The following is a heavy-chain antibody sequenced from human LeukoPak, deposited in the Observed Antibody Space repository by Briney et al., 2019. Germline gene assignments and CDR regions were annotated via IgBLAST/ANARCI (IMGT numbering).Heavy chain of an antibody. D-gene: IGHD3-10*01. Sequence: ASVKVSCKVSGYTLTELSMHWVRQAPGKGLEWMGGFDPEDGETIYAQKFQGRVTMTEDTSTDTAYMELSSLRSEYTAVYYCATQRVTMVRGVILFDYWGQGALWTVSS. CDR2: FDPEDGET. CDR1: GYTLTELS. J-gene: IGHJ4*02. CDR3: ATQRVTMVRGVILFDY. V-gene: IGHV1-24*01.